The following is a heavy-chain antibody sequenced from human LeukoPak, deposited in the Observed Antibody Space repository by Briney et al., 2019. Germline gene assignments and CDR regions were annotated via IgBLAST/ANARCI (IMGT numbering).Heavy chain of an antibody. CDR3: AKDRGVVVPENWFYP. J-gene: IGHJ5*02. D-gene: IGHD2-2*01. V-gene: IGHV3-23*01. Sequence: GGSLRLSCAASGFTFSSYAMSWVRQAPGKGLEWVSAISGSGGSTYYADSVKGRFAISRDNSKNTLYLQMNSLRAEDTAVYYCAKDRGVVVPENWFYPWGQGTLVTVSS. CDR2: ISGSGGST. CDR1: GFTFSSYA.